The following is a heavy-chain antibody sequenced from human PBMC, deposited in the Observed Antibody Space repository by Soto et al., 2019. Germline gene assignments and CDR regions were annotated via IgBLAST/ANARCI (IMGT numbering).Heavy chain of an antibody. Sequence: QVQLVESGGGVVQPGKSLRLSCAASGFTFSDYALNWVRQVPGKGLEWLAIIAYDESHVDYADSVKGRFTISRDNSNNTLYFQMTSLRADDTAVYFCARELPPTAIRGVMFSWAQGTLVTVSS. CDR3: ARELPPTAIRGVMFS. J-gene: IGHJ5*02. CDR1: GFTFSDYA. D-gene: IGHD3-10*01. V-gene: IGHV3-30-3*01. CDR2: IAYDESHV.